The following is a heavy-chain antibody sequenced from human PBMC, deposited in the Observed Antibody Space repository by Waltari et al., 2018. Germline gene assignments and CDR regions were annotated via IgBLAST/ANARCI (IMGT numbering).Heavy chain of an antibody. Sequence: QVQLQESGPGLVKPSETLSLTCTVSGGSISSYYWSWIRQPAGKGLEWIGRIYTSGSTNYTPSLKSRVTMSVDTSKNQFSLKLSSVTAADTAVYYCARVYDYYYYYYMDVWGKGTTVTVSS. CDR3: ARVYDYYYYYYMDV. D-gene: IGHD2-8*01. CDR1: GGSISSYY. J-gene: IGHJ6*03. CDR2: IYTSGST. V-gene: IGHV4-4*07.